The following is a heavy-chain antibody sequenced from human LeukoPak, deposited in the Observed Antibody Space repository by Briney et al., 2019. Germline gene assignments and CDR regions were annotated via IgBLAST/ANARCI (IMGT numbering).Heavy chain of an antibody. CDR2: ISGSGSTT. J-gene: IGHJ4*02. V-gene: IGHV3-23*01. CDR1: GFTFSSYV. CDR3: AKDPFPLR. Sequence: PGASLRLSCAASGFTFSSYVMTWVRQAPGKGLEWVSGISGSGSTTYYADSVEGRFTISRDNSKNTLYLQMNSLRGEDAAVYYCAKDPFPLRWGQGTLVTVSS.